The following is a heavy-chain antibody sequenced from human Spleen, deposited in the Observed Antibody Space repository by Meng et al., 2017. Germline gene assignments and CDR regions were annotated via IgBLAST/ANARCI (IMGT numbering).Heavy chain of an antibody. CDR3: ARDGRGIVGATGLFDY. V-gene: IGHV1-18*01. D-gene: IGHD1-26*01. CDR1: GYTFTNFG. J-gene: IGHJ4*02. CDR2: ISAYNGNT. Sequence: QVHPVQPGAGVKKPGASVKVSCKASGYTFTNFGISWVRQAPGQGLEWMGWISAYNGNTNYAQKLQGRVTLTTNASTSTAYMELRSLRSDDAAVYYCARDGRGIVGATGLFDYWGQGTLVTVSS.